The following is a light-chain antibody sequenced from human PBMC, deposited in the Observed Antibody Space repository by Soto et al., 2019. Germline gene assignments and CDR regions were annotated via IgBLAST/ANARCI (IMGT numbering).Light chain of an antibody. Sequence: EIVLTQSPGTLSLSPGERATLSCRASQSINSRYLAWYQQKPGQAPRLLIYGASSRATGIPDRFSGSGCGTYFTIAISRLEPEDFAVYYCQLFGSSPGYTFGPGTKVDIK. V-gene: IGKV3-20*01. CDR3: QLFGSSPGYT. J-gene: IGKJ3*01. CDR2: GAS. CDR1: QSINSRY.